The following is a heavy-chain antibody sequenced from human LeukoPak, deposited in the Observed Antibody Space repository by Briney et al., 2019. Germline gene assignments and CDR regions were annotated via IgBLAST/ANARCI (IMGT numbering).Heavy chain of an antibody. CDR2: IYYSGST. V-gene: IGHV4-31*03. CDR1: GGSISSGGYY. CDR3: ARVNGVTGYNWNDWVVYYFDY. J-gene: IGHJ4*02. D-gene: IGHD1-1*01. Sequence: SETLSLTCTVSGGSISSGGYYWSWIRQHPGKGLEWIGYIYYSGSTYYNLSLKRRVTISVDTSKNQFSLKLSSVTAADTAVYYCARVNGVTGYNWNDWVVYYFDYWGQGTLVTVSS.